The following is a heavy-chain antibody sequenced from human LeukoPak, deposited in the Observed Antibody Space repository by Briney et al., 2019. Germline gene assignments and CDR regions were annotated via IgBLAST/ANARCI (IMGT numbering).Heavy chain of an antibody. Sequence: GGSLRLSCAASGFTLSRYEMNWVRQAPGKGLEWVSYISDSGRTVYNADSVKGRFTISRDSAKNSLYLRMNSLRAEDTAVCYCARTGGSWYLPYDYWGQGTLVTVSS. CDR2: ISDSGRTV. V-gene: IGHV3-48*03. CDR1: GFTLSRYE. CDR3: ARTGGSWYLPYDY. J-gene: IGHJ4*02. D-gene: IGHD6-13*01.